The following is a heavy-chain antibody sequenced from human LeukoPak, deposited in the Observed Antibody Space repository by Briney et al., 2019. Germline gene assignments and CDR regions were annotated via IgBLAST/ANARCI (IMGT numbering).Heavy chain of an antibody. CDR1: GFTFSNYA. CDR2: ISYDESSK. CDR3: VRSGYYDILTGYYPFDY. V-gene: IGHV3-30-3*01. Sequence: HPGGSLRLSCAASGFTFSNYAMHWVRQAPGKGLEWVAVISYDESSKDYADSVKGRFTISRDNSKNTLYLQMNSLGAEDTALYYCVRSGYYDILTGYYPFDYWGQGTLVTVSS. D-gene: IGHD3-9*01. J-gene: IGHJ4*02.